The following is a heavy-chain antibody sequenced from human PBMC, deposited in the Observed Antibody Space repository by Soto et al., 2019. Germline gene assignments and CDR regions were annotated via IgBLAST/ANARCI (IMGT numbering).Heavy chain of an antibody. D-gene: IGHD4-17*01. Sequence: PSETLSLTCAVSGDSISSGGSSWSWIRQPPGKGLEWIGFIYYVGSTYYNPSLKSRVTISVDWSENQFSLELSSVTAADTPVYYCARALRSTVLTPRYYYCVMDVWGRGTTVTVSS. CDR3: ARALRSTVLTPRYYYCVMDV. CDR2: IYYVGST. CDR1: GDSISSGGSS. J-gene: IGHJ6*02. V-gene: IGHV4-30-2*01.